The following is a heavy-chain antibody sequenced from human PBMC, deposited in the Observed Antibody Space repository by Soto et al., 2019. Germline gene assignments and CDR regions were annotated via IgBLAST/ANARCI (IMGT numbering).Heavy chain of an antibody. Sequence: GGSLRLSCAASGFTFSSHWMHWVRQAPGKGLVWVSRINSDETSASYADSVKGRFTISRDNAKNTLYLEMNSLRAEDTAVYYCASRFFRDSSGYGDDAFDIWGQGTMVTVSS. J-gene: IGHJ3*02. CDR3: ASRFFRDSSGYGDDAFDI. V-gene: IGHV3-74*01. D-gene: IGHD3-22*01. CDR2: INSDETSA. CDR1: GFTFSSHW.